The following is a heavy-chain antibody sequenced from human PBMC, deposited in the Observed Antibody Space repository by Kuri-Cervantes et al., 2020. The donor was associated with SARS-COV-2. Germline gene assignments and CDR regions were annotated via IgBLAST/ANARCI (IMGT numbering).Heavy chain of an antibody. CDR1: GFTFSSHA. D-gene: IGHD5-12*01. V-gene: IGHV3-23*01. CDR2: ISGSGGAT. J-gene: IGHJ4*02. Sequence: LSLSRAASGFTFSSHAMIWVRQAPGKGLEWVSSISGSGGATYYADFAKGRFTISRDNSKNTLSLQLNSLRAEDTAVYYCAKPLGYSGYDPPDYWGQGTLVTVSS. CDR3: AKPLGYSGYDPPDY.